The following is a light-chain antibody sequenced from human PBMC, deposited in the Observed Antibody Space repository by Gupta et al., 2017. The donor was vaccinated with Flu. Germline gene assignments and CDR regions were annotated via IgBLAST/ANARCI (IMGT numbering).Light chain of an antibody. V-gene: IGLV1-40*01. J-gene: IGLJ3*02. CDR1: SSKVGAPYD. CDR2: GDS. CDR3: QSYDSSLSGFWV. Sequence: QSVLTQPPSVSGAPGPTVPISCTGRSSKVGAPYDTTRYQHLPGKAPKLLIYGDSNRHSGGPARVSGSTSGTSASLAITGLQAEDEADYYCQSYDSSLSGFWVFGGGTKLTVL.